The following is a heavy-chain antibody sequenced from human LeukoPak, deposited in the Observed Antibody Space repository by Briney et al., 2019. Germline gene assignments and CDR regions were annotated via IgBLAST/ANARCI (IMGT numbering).Heavy chain of an antibody. V-gene: IGHV3-74*01. CDR2: INSDGSST. CDR1: GFTFSSYE. Sequence: GGSLRLSCAASGFTFSSYEMNWVRQAPGKGLVWVSRINSDGSSTTYADSVKGRFTISRDNAKTTLYLQMNSLRVEDTAVYYCASGYYYGSGSPDYWGQGTLVTVSS. J-gene: IGHJ4*02. D-gene: IGHD3-10*01. CDR3: ASGYYYGSGSPDY.